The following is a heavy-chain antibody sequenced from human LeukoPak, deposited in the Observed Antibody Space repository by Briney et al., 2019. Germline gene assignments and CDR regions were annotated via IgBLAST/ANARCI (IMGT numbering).Heavy chain of an antibody. CDR3: ATPGIAVAARLSPLDY. D-gene: IGHD6-19*01. CDR2: ISAYNGNT. Sequence: GASVKVSCKASGYTFTSYGISWVRQAPGQGLEWMGWISAYNGNTNYAQKLQGRVTMTTDTSTSTAYMELRSLRSDDTAVYYCATPGIAVAARLSPLDYWGQGTLVTVSS. V-gene: IGHV1-18*01. J-gene: IGHJ4*02. CDR1: GYTFTSYG.